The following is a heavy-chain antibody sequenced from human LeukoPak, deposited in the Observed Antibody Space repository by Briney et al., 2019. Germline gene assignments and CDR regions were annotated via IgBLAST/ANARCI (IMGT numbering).Heavy chain of an antibody. J-gene: IGHJ3*02. CDR2: VNVDGRST. CDR3: ARGIGIGAFDT. CDR1: GFTFSSYW. Sequence: GGSLRLSCAASGFTFSSYWMHWVRQAPGRGLVWVSRVNVDGRSTTYADSVKGRLTISRDNAKKTLYLQINSLRPEDTAFYYCARGIGIGAFDTWGRGTKVTVSS. V-gene: IGHV3-74*01. D-gene: IGHD2/OR15-2a*01.